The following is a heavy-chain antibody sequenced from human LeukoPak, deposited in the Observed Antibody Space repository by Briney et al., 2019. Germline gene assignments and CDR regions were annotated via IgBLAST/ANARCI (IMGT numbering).Heavy chain of an antibody. D-gene: IGHD6-19*01. CDR2: MYIGGRT. Sequence: TSETLSLTCTVTGTSIRSGSYYWNWIRQAAGKGLEWIGRMYIGGRTTYNPSLKSRVTISLETTENQFSLRLRSVTAADTAVYYCAREGIAVADTYYYYYMDVWGKGTWVTVSS. J-gene: IGHJ6*03. V-gene: IGHV4-61*02. CDR3: AREGIAVADTYYYYYMDV. CDR1: GTSIRSGSYY.